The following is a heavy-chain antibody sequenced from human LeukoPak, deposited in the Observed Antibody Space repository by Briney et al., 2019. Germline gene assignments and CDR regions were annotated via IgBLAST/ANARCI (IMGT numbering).Heavy chain of an antibody. J-gene: IGHJ6*02. CDR3: ARSLRYFDWPTTYYGMDV. CDR2: MNPNSGNT. V-gene: IGHV1-8*01. Sequence: ASVKVSCKASGYTFTSYDINWARQATGQGLEWMGWMNPNSGNTGYAQKFQGRVTMTRNTSISTAYMELRSLRSEDTAVYYCARSLRYFDWPTTYYGMDVWGQGTTVTVSS. CDR1: GYTFTSYD. D-gene: IGHD3-9*01.